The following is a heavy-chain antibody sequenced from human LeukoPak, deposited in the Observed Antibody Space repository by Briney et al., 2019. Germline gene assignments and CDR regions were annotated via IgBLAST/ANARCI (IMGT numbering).Heavy chain of an antibody. CDR2: IYYSGST. V-gene: IGHV4-59*08. CDR1: GGSISSYY. CDR3: ARHGVGDSSGYAY. D-gene: IGHD3-22*01. J-gene: IGHJ4*02. Sequence: PSETLSLTCTVSGGSISSYYWSWIRPPPRKGLEWIGYIYYSGSTNYNPSLKSRVTISVDTSKNQFSLKLSSVTAADTAVYYCARHGVGDSSGYAYWGQGTLVTVSS.